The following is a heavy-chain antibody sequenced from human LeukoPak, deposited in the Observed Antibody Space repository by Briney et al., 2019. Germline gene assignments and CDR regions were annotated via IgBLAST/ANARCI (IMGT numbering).Heavy chain of an antibody. J-gene: IGHJ6*02. D-gene: IGHD4-23*01. V-gene: IGHV3-9*01. Sequence: PGRSLRLSCAASGFTFDDYAMHWVRQAPGKGLEWVSGISWNSGSIGYADSVKGRFTISRDNAKNSLYLQMNSLRAEDTALYYCAKDMAVHDYGGNSWYYYYGMDVWGQGTTVTVSS. CDR1: GFTFDDYA. CDR2: ISWNSGSI. CDR3: AKDMAVHDYGGNSWYYYYGMDV.